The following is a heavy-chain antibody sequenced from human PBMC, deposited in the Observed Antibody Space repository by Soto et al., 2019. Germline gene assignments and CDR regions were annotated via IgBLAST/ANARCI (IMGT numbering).Heavy chain of an antibody. J-gene: IGHJ4*02. V-gene: IGHV3-7*01. Sequence: EVHLVESGGGLVQPGGSLRLSCAASGFTFRNHWMSWLRQAPGKGLEWVASIKQDGSQQYYVDAVKGRFTISRDNAKNSVFLQMSDLRAEDAAVYYCATRPHGSERDPYLGVFDYWGQGTLVTVSS. D-gene: IGHD6-19*01. CDR1: GFTFRNHW. CDR3: ATRPHGSERDPYLGVFDY. CDR2: IKQDGSQQ.